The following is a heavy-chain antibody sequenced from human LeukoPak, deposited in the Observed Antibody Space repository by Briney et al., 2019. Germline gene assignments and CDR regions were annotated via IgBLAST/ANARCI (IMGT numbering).Heavy chain of an antibody. D-gene: IGHD6-6*01. CDR1: GFTFDDYA. Sequence: PGRSLRLSCAASGFTFDDYAMHWVRQAPGKGLEWVSGISWNSGSIGYADSVKGRFTISRDNARNSLYLQMNSLRAEDTALYYCAKGSRSVLLSDLDYWGQGTLVTVSS. CDR3: AKGSRSVLLSDLDY. V-gene: IGHV3-9*01. J-gene: IGHJ4*02. CDR2: ISWNSGSI.